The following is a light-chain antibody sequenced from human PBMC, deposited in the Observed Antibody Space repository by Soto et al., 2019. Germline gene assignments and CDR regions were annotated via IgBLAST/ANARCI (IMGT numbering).Light chain of an antibody. CDR2: DAS. V-gene: IGKV3-20*01. CDR1: QSISQS. CDR3: QHYGGSFI. Sequence: EVVLTQSPGTLSLSPGERATLSCRASQSISQSLAWYQQRPGQSPRLLIYDASRRATGIPDRFTGSGFGTDFTLTISRLAPEDLAVYYCQHYGGSFIFGPGSKVDI. J-gene: IGKJ3*01.